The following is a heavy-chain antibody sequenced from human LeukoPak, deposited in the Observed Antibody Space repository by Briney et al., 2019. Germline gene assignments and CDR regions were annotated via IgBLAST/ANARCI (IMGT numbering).Heavy chain of an antibody. CDR2: IWYDGSNK. J-gene: IGHJ4*02. CDR1: GFTFSSYG. V-gene: IGHV3-33*01. CDR3: ARDRKCSSTSCYRLDY. D-gene: IGHD2-2*01. Sequence: GRSLRLSCAASGFTFSSYGMHWGRPGPGKGLEWVAVIWYDGSNKYYADSVKGRFTISRDNSKNPLNLQMNRMRAEDTAVYYCARDRKCSSTSCYRLDYWGQGTLVTVSS.